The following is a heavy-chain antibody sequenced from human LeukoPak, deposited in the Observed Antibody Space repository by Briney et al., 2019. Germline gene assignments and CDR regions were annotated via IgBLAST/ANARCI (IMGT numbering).Heavy chain of an antibody. CDR3: ARPLLGLWFGELLNAFDI. J-gene: IGHJ3*02. V-gene: IGHV1-8*03. CDR2: MNPNSGNT. D-gene: IGHD3-10*01. CDR1: GYTFTSYD. Sequence: ASVKVSCKASGYTFTSYDINWVRQATGQGLEWMGWMNPNSGNTGYAQKFQGRVTITRNTSISTAYMELSSLRSEDTAVYYCARPLLGLWFGELLNAFDIWGQGTMVTVSS.